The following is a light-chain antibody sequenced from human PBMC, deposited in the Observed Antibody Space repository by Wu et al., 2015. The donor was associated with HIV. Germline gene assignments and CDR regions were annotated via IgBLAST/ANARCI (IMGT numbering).Light chain of an antibody. CDR3: QKYNTAPWT. V-gene: IGKV3-20*01. Sequence: EIVLTQSPGTLSLSPGERATLSCRASQSLSSSYLAWFQQKPGQAPRLLIYGASSRATGIPDRFSGSGSGTDFTLTISRLEPEDVATYYCQKYNTAPWTFGQGTKVEMK. CDR2: GAS. CDR1: QSLSSSY. J-gene: IGKJ1*01.